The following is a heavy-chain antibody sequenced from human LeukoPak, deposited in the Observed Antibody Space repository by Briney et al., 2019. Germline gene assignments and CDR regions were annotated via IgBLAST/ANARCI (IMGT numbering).Heavy chain of an antibody. Sequence: GGSLRLSCAASGFTFSSYEMNWVRQAPGKGLEWVSYISSSGSTIYYADSVKGRFTISRDNAKNSLYLQMNSLRAEDTAVYYCARVWSDGWFDPWGQGTLVTVSS. CDR1: GFTFSSYE. D-gene: IGHD3-16*01. CDR2: ISSSGSTI. V-gene: IGHV3-48*03. J-gene: IGHJ5*02. CDR3: ARVWSDGWFDP.